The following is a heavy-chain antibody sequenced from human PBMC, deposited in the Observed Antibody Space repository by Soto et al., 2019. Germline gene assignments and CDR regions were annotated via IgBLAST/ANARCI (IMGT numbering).Heavy chain of an antibody. V-gene: IGHV1-18*01. J-gene: IGHJ4*02. D-gene: IGHD6-13*01. Sequence: PSVKVSCKAFCFTFTRYGISWVRQAPGQGLEWMGWISAYNGNTNYAQKLQGRVTMTTDTSTSTAYMELRSLRSDDTAVYYCARDSIAAAGIVVFGLDYWGQGTLVTVSS. CDR3: ARDSIAAAGIVVFGLDY. CDR2: ISAYNGNT. CDR1: CFTFTRYG.